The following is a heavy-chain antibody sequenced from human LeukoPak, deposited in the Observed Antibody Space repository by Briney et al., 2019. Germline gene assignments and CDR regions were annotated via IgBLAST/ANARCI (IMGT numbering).Heavy chain of an antibody. J-gene: IGHJ4*02. CDR1: GGSISSSNW. CDR3: GRSFDY. CDR2: ISHSGTT. V-gene: IGHV4-4*02. Sequence: AGTLTLTCAVSGGSISSSNWWSWVRQAPGKGLEWIGVISHSGTTNYNPSLKSRVTIPVDKSKNQFSLKLRSVTAADTAVYYCGRSFDYWGQGTLVSVSS.